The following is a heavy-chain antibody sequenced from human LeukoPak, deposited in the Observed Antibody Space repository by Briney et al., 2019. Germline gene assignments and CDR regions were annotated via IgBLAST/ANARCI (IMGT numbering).Heavy chain of an antibody. J-gene: IGHJ4*02. CDR3: ARESMVATFDC. CDR1: GFTFSSYS. V-gene: IGHV3-21*05. Sequence: PGGSLRLSCAASGFTFSSYSMNWVRQAPGKGLEWVGYICNSSSYIYYADSVQGRFTISRDKAKNSLYLQMNSLRAEYTAIYYCARESMVATFDCWGQGTLVTVSS. D-gene: IGHD5-12*01. CDR2: ICNSSSYI.